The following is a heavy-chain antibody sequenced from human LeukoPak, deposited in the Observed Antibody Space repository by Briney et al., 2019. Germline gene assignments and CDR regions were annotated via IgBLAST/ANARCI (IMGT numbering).Heavy chain of an antibody. CDR3: ARDTGVGATGWDYFDY. V-gene: IGHV3-33*01. CDR1: GFTFSSYG. J-gene: IGHJ4*02. CDR2: IWYDGSNK. D-gene: IGHD1-26*01. Sequence: GGSLRLSCAASGFTFSSYGMHWVRQAPGKGLEWVAVIWYDGSNKYYADSVEGRFTISRDNSKNTLYLQMNSLRAEDTAVYYCARDTGVGATGWDYFDYWGQGTLVTVSS.